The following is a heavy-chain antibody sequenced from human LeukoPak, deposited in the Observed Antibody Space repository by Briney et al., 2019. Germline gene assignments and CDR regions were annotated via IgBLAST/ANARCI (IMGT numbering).Heavy chain of an antibody. CDR1: GFTFNNYA. J-gene: IGHJ4*02. V-gene: IGHV3-23*01. CDR2: INDSGGFT. Sequence: PGGSLRLSCAASGFTFNNYAMTWVRQAPGKGLEGVSTINDSGGFTYYAASVKGRFTISRDNSKNTLYLQMSSLRAEDTAVYYCAKDPSSYSGVYYGYFDYWGQGTLVTVSS. D-gene: IGHD1-26*01. CDR3: AKDPSSYSGVYYGYFDY.